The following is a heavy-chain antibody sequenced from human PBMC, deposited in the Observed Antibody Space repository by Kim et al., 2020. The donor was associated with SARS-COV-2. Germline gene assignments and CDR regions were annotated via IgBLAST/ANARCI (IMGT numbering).Heavy chain of an antibody. V-gene: IGHV1-18*01. CDR1: GYTFTSYG. CDR3: ARWGAYYDFWSGYYLFDY. CDR2: ISAYNGNT. Sequence: ASVKVSCKASGYTFTSYGISWVRQAPGQGLEWMGWISAYNGNTNYAQKLQGRVTMTTDTSTSTAYMELRSLRSDDTAVYYCARWGAYYDFWSGYYLFDYWGQGTLVTVSS. D-gene: IGHD3-3*01. J-gene: IGHJ4*02.